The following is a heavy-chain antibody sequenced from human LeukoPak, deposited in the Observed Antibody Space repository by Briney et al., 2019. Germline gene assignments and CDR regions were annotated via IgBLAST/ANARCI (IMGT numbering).Heavy chain of an antibody. J-gene: IGHJ4*02. CDR2: ISGSGGST. CDR3: AKDRERGYSYGLFDY. Sequence: GGSLRLSCAASGFTFSSYAMSWVRQAPGKGLEWVSAISGSGGSTYYADSVEGRFTISRDNSKNTLYLQMNSLRAEDTAVYYCAKDRERGYSYGLFDYWGQGTLVTVSS. D-gene: IGHD5-18*01. V-gene: IGHV3-23*01. CDR1: GFTFSSYA.